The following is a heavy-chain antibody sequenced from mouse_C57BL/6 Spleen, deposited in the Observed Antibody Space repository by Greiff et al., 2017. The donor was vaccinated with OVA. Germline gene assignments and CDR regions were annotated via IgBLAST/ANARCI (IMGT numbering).Heavy chain of an antibody. CDR3: ARGVITTVPLEYFEV. CDR1: GYTFTSYW. CDR2: IDPNSGGT. D-gene: IGHD1-1*01. J-gene: IGHJ1*03. Sequence: QVQLQQPGAELVKPGASVKLSCKASGYTFTSYWMHWVKQRPGRGLAWIGRIDPNSGGTKYNAKFQSKATLTVAKPSSTAYMQLRSLTSKDSAVFDGARGVITTVPLEYFEVWGTGTTVTVAS. V-gene: IGHV1-72*01.